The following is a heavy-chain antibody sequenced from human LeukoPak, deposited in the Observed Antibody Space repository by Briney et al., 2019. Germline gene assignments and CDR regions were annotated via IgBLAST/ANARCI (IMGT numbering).Heavy chain of an antibody. CDR3: ASGYYYDSGGYFPLDY. Sequence: PSETLSLTCTVSGGSISSHYWSWIRQPPGKGLEWIGTIYYSGSTYYNPSLKSRVTISVDTSKNQFSLKLSSVTAADTAVYYCASGYYYDSGGYFPLDYWGQGTLVTGSS. CDR1: GGSISSHY. CDR2: IYYSGST. J-gene: IGHJ4*02. V-gene: IGHV4-59*04. D-gene: IGHD3-22*01.